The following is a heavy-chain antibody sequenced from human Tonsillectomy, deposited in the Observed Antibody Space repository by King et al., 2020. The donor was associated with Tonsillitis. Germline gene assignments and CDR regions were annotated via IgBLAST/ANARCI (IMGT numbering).Heavy chain of an antibody. D-gene: IGHD3-10*01. V-gene: IGHV3-21*01. J-gene: IGHJ6*03. Sequence: EVQLVESGGGLVKPGGSLRLSCAASGFSFSTYSMNWVRQAPGKGLEWVSSISLSSSYIYNADSVKGRFTISRDNAKNSLYLQMNSLRAEDTAVYYCARAGVIEDYYYYFMDVWGKGTTVTVSS. CDR1: GFSFSTYS. CDR2: ISLSSSYI. CDR3: ARAGVIEDYYYYFMDV.